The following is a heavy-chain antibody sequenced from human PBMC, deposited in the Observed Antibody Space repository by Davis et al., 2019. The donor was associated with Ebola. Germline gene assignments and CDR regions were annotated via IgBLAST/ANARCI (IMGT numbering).Heavy chain of an antibody. J-gene: IGHJ4*02. CDR2: INPNSGGT. CDR3: ARGHNYAHEY. D-gene: IGHD4-11*01. V-gene: IGHV1-2*06. CDR1: GYTFTGYN. Sequence: ASVKVSCKASGYTFTGYNIHWMRQAPGQGLEWMGRINPNSGGTKYAQKFQGRVTMTRDTSISTVYMELSSLRYDDTADYYCARGHNYAHEYWGQGTLVTVSS.